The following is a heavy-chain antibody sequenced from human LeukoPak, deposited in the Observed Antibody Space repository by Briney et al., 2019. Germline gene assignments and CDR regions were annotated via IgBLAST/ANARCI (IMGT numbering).Heavy chain of an antibody. CDR3: ARDFYSSSWYYWFDP. Sequence: KSSETLSLTCAVYGGSFSGYYWSWIRQPPGKGLEWIGEINHSGSTNYNPSLKSRVTISVDTSKNQFSLKLSSVTAADTAVYYCARDFYSSSWYYWFDPWGQGTLVTVSS. CDR2: INHSGST. V-gene: IGHV4-34*01. J-gene: IGHJ5*02. CDR1: GGSFSGYY. D-gene: IGHD6-13*01.